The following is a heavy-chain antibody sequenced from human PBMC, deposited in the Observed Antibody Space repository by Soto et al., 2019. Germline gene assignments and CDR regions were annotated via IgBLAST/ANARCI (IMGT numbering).Heavy chain of an antibody. V-gene: IGHV4-61*01. D-gene: IGHD3-10*01. CDR3: ARMVRDVINRVDH. J-gene: IGHJ4*02. CDR2: IYYSGST. CDR1: GGSVSSGSYY. Sequence: PSETLSLTCTVSGGSVSSGSYYWSWIRQPPGKGLEWIGYIYYSGSTNYNPSLKSRVTISVDTSKNQFSLKLSSVTAADTAVYYCARMVRDVINRVDHCGQGTLVTVSS.